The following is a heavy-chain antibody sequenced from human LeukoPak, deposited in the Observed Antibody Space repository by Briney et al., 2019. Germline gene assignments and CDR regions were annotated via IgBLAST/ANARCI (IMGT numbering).Heavy chain of an antibody. CDR3: ARDFALITMVRGVPRDYYYYYMDV. CDR1: GGSISSYY. J-gene: IGHJ6*03. Sequence: PSETLSLTCTVSGGSISSYYWSWLRQPPGKGLEWIGYIYYSGSTNCNPSLKSRVTISVDTSKNQFSLKLSSVTAADTAVYYCARDFALITMVRGVPRDYYYYYMDVWGKGTTVTVSS. D-gene: IGHD3-10*01. V-gene: IGHV4-59*01. CDR2: IYYSGST.